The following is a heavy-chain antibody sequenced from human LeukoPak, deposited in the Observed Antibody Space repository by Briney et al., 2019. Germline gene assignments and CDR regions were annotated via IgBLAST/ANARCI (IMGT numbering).Heavy chain of an antibody. CDR2: ISYDGSNK. D-gene: IGHD5-12*01. CDR1: GFTFSSYA. J-gene: IGHJ4*02. CDR3: ARYDIVATPFDY. Sequence: GGSLRLSCAASGFTFSSYAMHWVRQAPGKGLERVAVISYDGSNKYYADPVKGRFTISRDNSKNTLYLQMNSLRAEDTAVYYCARYDIVATPFDYWGQGTLVTVSS. V-gene: IGHV3-30*01.